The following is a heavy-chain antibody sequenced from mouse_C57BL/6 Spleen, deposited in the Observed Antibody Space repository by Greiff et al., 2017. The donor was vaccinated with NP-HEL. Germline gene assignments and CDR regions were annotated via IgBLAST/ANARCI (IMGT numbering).Heavy chain of an antibody. CDR2: IHPNSGST. Sequence: VQLQQPGAELVKPGASVKLSCKASGYTFTSYWMHWVKQRPGQGLEWIGMIHPNSGSTNYNEKFKSKATLTVDKSSSTAYMQLSSLTSEDSAVYYCARRKVVADAMDYWGQGTSVTVSS. CDR1: GYTFTSYW. CDR3: ARRKVVADAMDY. J-gene: IGHJ4*01. V-gene: IGHV1-64*01. D-gene: IGHD1-1*01.